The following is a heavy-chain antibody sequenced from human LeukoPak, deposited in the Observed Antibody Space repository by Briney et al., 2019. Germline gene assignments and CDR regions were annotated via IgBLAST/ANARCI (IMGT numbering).Heavy chain of an antibody. Sequence: SGTLSLTCTVSGGSISSYYWSWIRQPAGKGLEWIGRIYTSGSTNYNPSLKSRVTMSVDTSKNQFSLKLSSVTAADTAVYYCAVTYYYDSSGYYYSAFDIWGQGTMVTVSS. CDR3: AVTYYYDSSGYYYSAFDI. D-gene: IGHD3-22*01. J-gene: IGHJ3*02. V-gene: IGHV4-4*07. CDR2: IYTSGST. CDR1: GGSISSYY.